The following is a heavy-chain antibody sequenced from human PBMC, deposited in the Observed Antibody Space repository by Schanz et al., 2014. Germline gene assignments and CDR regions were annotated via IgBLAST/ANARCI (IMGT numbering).Heavy chain of an antibody. CDR2: ITAYNGDT. CDR3: ARDQSPYPNSSDVRYFDY. J-gene: IGHJ4*02. D-gene: IGHD6-6*01. Sequence: QVQLVQSGAEVKKPGASVKVSCKASGYTFTSYSMHWVRQAPGQGLEWMGWITAYNGDTNYALKLQGRVTMTTDTSTGTAYMELRSLRSDDTALYYCARDQSPYPNSSDVRYFDYWGQGSLVTVSS. CDR1: GYTFTSYS. V-gene: IGHV1-18*04.